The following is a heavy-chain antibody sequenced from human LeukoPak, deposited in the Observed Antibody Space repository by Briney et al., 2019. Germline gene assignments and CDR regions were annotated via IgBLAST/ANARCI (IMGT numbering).Heavy chain of an antibody. V-gene: IGHV1-69*04. J-gene: IGHJ4*02. CDR1: GGTVSSYA. Sequence: SVKLSCKASGGTVSSYAISWVRQAPGQGLEWMGRIIPILGIANYAQKFQGRVTITADKSTSTAYMELSSLRSEDTAVYYCARGRSSSWRSVAAVLDYWGQGTLVTVSS. CDR2: IIPILGIA. D-gene: IGHD6-13*01. CDR3: ARGRSSSWRSVAAVLDY.